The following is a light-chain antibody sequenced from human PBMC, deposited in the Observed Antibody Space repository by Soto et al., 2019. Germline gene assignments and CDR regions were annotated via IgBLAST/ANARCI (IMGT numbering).Light chain of an antibody. CDR1: QSVSSY. Sequence: EIVFTQSPATLSLSPGERATLSCRASQSVSSYLAWYQQKPGQAPRLLIYDASNRATGIPARFSGSGSGTDFTLTICSREPEDFAVYYCQHVLATFGQGTKVDIK. CDR3: QHVLAT. CDR2: DAS. V-gene: IGKV3-11*01. J-gene: IGKJ1*01.